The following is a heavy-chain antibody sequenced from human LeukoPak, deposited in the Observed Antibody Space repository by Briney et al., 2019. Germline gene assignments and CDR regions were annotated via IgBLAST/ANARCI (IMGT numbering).Heavy chain of an antibody. V-gene: IGHV3-30-3*01. D-gene: IGHD2-15*01. Sequence: GRSLRLSCAASGFTFSSYAMHWVRQAPGKGLEWVAVISYDGSNKYYADSVKGRFTISRDNSKNTLYLQMNSLRTEDTAAYYCAKDHATPQVRVVVVAATDDYWGQGTLVTVSS. CDR1: GFTFSSYA. CDR2: ISYDGSNK. J-gene: IGHJ4*02. CDR3: AKDHATPQVRVVVVAATDDY.